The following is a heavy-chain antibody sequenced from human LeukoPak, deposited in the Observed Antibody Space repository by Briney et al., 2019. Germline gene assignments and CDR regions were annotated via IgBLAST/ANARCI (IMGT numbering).Heavy chain of an antibody. CDR3: AKDTSIGKYCTNGVCSPFDY. Sequence: PGGSLRLSCEASGFTFSIFTMSWVRQAPGQGLEWVSVISDSGDYTSYADSVRGRFTISRDNSRNTQYLQMISLRPEDTAVYYCAKDTSIGKYCTNGVCSPFDYWGQGTLVTVSS. J-gene: IGHJ4*02. CDR2: ISDSGDYT. CDR1: GFTFSIFT. D-gene: IGHD2-8*01. V-gene: IGHV3-23*01.